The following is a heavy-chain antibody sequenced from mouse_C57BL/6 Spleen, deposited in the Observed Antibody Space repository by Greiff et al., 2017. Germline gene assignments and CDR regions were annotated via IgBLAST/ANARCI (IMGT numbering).Heavy chain of an antibody. Sequence: EVKLEEPGGGLVKPGGSLKLSCAASGFTFSDYGMHWVRQAPEKGLEWVAYISSGSSTIYYADTVKGRFTISRDNAKNTLFLQMTSLRSEDTAMYYCARLGRGYWGQGTTLTVSS. D-gene: IGHD4-1*01. CDR2: ISSGSSTI. CDR1: GFTFSDYG. CDR3: ARLGRGY. J-gene: IGHJ2*01. V-gene: IGHV5-17*01.